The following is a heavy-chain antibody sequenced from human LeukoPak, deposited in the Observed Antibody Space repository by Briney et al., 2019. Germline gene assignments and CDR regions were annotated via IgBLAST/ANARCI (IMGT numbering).Heavy chain of an antibody. CDR2: ISYDGSNK. CDR3: AKDFDSYGYYYYYYMDV. D-gene: IGHD5-18*01. CDR1: GFTFSSYG. Sequence: PGRSLRLSCAASGFTFSSYGMHWVRQAPGKGLEWVAVISYDGSNKYYADSVKGRFTISRDNSKNTLYLQMNSLRAEDTAVYYCAKDFDSYGYYYYYYMDVWGKGTTVTVSS. J-gene: IGHJ6*03. V-gene: IGHV3-30*18.